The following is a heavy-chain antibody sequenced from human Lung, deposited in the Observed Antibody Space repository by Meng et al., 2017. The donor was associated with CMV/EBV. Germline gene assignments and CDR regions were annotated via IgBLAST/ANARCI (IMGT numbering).Heavy chain of an antibody. CDR1: GFSLSTSRMR. D-gene: IGHD5-24*01. V-gene: IGHV2-70D*14. CDR3: ARMGYGYNYFDY. Sequence: SGPXLVTRTHTLTLTCTFSGFSLSTSRMRVSWIRQPPGKALEWLARIDWDHDKFYSTSLKTRLTISKDTSNNQVVLTMTNMDPVDTATYYCARMGYGYNYFDYWGQGTLVTVSS. CDR2: IDWDHDK. J-gene: IGHJ4*02.